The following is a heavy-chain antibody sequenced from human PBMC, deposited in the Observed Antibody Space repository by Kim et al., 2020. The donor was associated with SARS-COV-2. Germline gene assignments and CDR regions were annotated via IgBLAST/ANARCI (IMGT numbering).Heavy chain of an antibody. CDR2: IKQDGSEK. CDR1: GFTFSSYW. V-gene: IGHV3-7*01. Sequence: GGSLRLSCAASGFTFSSYWMSWVRQAPGKGLEWVANIKQDGSEKYYVDSVKGRFTISRDNAKNSLYLQMNSLRAEDTAVYYCARDLARYYDSSGYLDYWGQGTLVTVSS. CDR3: ARDLARYYDSSGYLDY. D-gene: IGHD3-22*01. J-gene: IGHJ4*02.